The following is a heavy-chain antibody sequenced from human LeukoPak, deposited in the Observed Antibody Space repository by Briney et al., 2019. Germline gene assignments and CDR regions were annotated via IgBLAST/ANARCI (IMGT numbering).Heavy chain of an antibody. Sequence: GASVTVSCKASGYTFTAYYMHWVRQAPGQGLEWMGWINPNSGGTKYVQNFQGRVTMTRDTSISTAYMELSGLRSDDTAVYYCARGPAYSQYCANGVCYFLDHWGQGALVTVSS. J-gene: IGHJ4*02. CDR2: INPNSGGT. CDR1: GYTFTAYY. CDR3: ARGPAYSQYCANGVCYFLDH. V-gene: IGHV1-2*02. D-gene: IGHD2-8*01.